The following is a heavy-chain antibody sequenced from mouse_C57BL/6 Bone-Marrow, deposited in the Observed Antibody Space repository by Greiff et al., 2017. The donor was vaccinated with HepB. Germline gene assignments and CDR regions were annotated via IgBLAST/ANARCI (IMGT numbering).Heavy chain of an antibody. CDR3: ATIYYYGSRYFDV. V-gene: IGHV1-77*01. D-gene: IGHD1-1*01. CDR1: GYTFTDYY. Sequence: QVQLQQSGAELVKPGASVKISCKASGYTFTDYYINWVKQRPGQGLEWIGKIGPGSGSTYYNEKFKGKATLTADKSSSTAYMQLSSLTSEDSAVYCCATIYYYGSRYFDVWGTGTTVTVSS. CDR2: IGPGSGST. J-gene: IGHJ1*03.